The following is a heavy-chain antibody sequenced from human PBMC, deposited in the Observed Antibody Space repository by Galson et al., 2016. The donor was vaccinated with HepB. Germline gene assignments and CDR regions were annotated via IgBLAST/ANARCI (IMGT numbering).Heavy chain of an antibody. CDR2: IVPMFDTV. V-gene: IGHV1-69*13. Sequence: SVKVSCKASGGTFSSYAFSWVRQAPGQGLEWMGGIVPMFDTVNYAQKFQGRVTITADGSTSTAYMDLSSLRSEDTAVYYCARVRVSERSCIGDRGFYYYYGVHVWGPGTTVTVSS. D-gene: IGHD1-26*01. CDR1: GGTFSSYA. CDR3: ARVRVSERSCIGDRGFYYYYGVHV. J-gene: IGHJ6*02.